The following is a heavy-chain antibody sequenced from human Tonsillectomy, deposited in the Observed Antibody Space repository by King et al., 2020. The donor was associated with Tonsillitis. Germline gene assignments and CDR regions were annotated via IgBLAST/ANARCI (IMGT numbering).Heavy chain of an antibody. CDR3: ARSLDYYDSSGYSDAFDI. D-gene: IGHD3-22*01. CDR1: GGSISSGGYY. J-gene: IGHJ3*02. V-gene: IGHV4-31*01. Sequence: HVQLQESGPGLVKPSQTLSLTCTVSGGSISSGGYYWSWIRQHPGKGLEWIGYIYYSGSIYYNPSLKRLVTISVDTSKNQYSLKLSSVTAADTAVYYCARSLDYYDSSGYSDAFDIWGQGTMVTVSS. CDR2: IYYSGSI.